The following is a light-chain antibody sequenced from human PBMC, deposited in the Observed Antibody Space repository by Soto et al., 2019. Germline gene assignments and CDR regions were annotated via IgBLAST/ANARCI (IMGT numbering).Light chain of an antibody. V-gene: IGLV2-14*01. CDR3: SSYTTSSSYV. CDR2: EVT. J-gene: IGLJ1*01. Sequence: QSVVTQPASVSGSPGQSITISCTGTNSDIGYYNFVSWYQHHPGKAPKLMIYEVTNRPSGVSRRFSGSKSGNTASLTISGLQTEDEADYYCSSYTTSSSYVFGTGTKLTVL. CDR1: NSDIGYYNF.